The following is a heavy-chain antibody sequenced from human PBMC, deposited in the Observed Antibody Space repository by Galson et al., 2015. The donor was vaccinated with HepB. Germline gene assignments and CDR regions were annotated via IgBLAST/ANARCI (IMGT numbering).Heavy chain of an antibody. J-gene: IGHJ4*02. CDR1: GYTFTSFD. CDR3: ARDPATVTPGGDFDY. Sequence: SVKVSCKASGYTFTSFDISWVRQAPGQGLEWMGWIDSYNGNTKYAQKFQGRVTMTTDTSTDTAHMELRSLRSDDTAVYYCARDPATVTPGGDFDYWGQGTLVIVSS. D-gene: IGHD4-17*01. V-gene: IGHV1-18*01. CDR2: IDSYNGNT.